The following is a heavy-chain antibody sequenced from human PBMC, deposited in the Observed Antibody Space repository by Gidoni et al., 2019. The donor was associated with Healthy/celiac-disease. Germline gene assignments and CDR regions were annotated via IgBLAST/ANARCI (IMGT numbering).Heavy chain of an antibody. CDR1: GGSFSGYY. J-gene: IGHJ4*02. D-gene: IGHD6-13*01. CDR2: INHSGST. CDR3: ARGRNPIAAAGIFGY. V-gene: IGHV4-34*01. Sequence: QVQLQQWGAGLLKPSETLSLTCAVYGGSFSGYYWSWIRQPQGKGLEWIGEINHSGSTNYNPSLKSRVTISVDTSKNQFSLKLSSVTAADTAVYYCARGRNPIAAAGIFGYWGQGTLVTVSS.